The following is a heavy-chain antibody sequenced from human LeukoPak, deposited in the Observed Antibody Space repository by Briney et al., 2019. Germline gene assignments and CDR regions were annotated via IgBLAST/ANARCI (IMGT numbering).Heavy chain of an antibody. V-gene: IGHV3-21*01. CDR2: ISSSSSYI. CDR1: GFTFSSYA. D-gene: IGHD3-9*01. J-gene: IGHJ4*02. Sequence: GGSLRLSCAASGFTFSSYAMSWVRQAPGKGLEWVSSISSSSSYIYYADSVKGRFTISRDNAKNSLYLQMNSLRAEDTAVYYCARVDTAGYYSLDYWGQGTLVTVSS. CDR3: ARVDTAGYYSLDY.